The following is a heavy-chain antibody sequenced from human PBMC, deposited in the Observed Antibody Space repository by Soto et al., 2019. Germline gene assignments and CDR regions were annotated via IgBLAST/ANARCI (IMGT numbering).Heavy chain of an antibody. D-gene: IGHD6-13*01. Sequence: GSLRLSCAASGFTLSSYGMHWVRQAPGKGLEWVAVIWYDGSNKYYADSVRGRFTISRDNSKNTLYLQMNSLRAEDTAVYYCARVWIAADGFDYWGRGTLVTVSS. J-gene: IGHJ4*02. CDR1: GFTLSSYG. CDR3: ARVWIAADGFDY. CDR2: IWYDGSNK. V-gene: IGHV3-33*01.